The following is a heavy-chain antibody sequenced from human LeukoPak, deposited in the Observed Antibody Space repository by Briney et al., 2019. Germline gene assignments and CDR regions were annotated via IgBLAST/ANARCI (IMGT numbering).Heavy chain of an antibody. Sequence: PGGYLRLSCAASGFTFSSYSMNWVRQAPGKGLEWVSSISSSGSYIYYADSVKGRFTISRDNAKNSLYLQMNSLRAEDTAVYYCARGFVYYDSSGYSWGQGTLVTVSS. CDR1: GFTFSSYS. D-gene: IGHD3-22*01. CDR2: ISSSGSYI. V-gene: IGHV3-21*01. CDR3: ARGFVYYDSSGYS. J-gene: IGHJ4*02.